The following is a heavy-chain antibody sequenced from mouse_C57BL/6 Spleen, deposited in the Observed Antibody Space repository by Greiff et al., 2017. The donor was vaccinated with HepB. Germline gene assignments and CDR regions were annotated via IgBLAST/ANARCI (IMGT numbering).Heavy chain of an antibody. D-gene: IGHD3-2*02. CDR3: ARGQLRLRGAMDY. Sequence: VQLQQPGTELVKPGASVKLSCKASGYTFTSYWMHWVKQRPGQGLEWIGNINPSNGGTNYNEKFKSKATLTVDKSSSTAYMQLSSLTSEDSAVYYCARGQLRLRGAMDYWGQGTSVTVSS. J-gene: IGHJ4*01. V-gene: IGHV1-53*01. CDR1: GYTFTSYW. CDR2: INPSNGGT.